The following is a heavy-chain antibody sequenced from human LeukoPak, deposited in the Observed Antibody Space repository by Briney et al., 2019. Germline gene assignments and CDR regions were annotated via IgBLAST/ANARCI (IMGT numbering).Heavy chain of an antibody. CDR2: INSDGSST. D-gene: IGHD2-15*01. J-gene: IGHJ4*02. V-gene: IGHV3-74*01. CDR1: RFTFSSYW. Sequence: GGSLRLSCAASRFTFSSYWMHWVRQAPGKGLVWVSRINSDGSSTSYADSVKGRFTISRDNAKNTLYLQMNSLRAEDTAVYYCARGYCSGGTCYSGAFVFDHWGQGTLVTVSS. CDR3: ARGYCSGGTCYSGAFVFDH.